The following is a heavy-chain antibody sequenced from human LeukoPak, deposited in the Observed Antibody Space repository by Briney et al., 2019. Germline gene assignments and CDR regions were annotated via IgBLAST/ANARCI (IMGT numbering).Heavy chain of an antibody. V-gene: IGHV4-4*07. CDR1: GGSIRNYY. Sequence: SETLSLTCTVSGGSIRNYYWTWIRQPAGKGLEWIGRICSSGSTIYNLSLKSRVTISVETSKNQVSLKLSSVTAADTAVYYCARVSFDGSYDYWGQGTLVTVSS. CDR2: ICSSGST. J-gene: IGHJ4*02. D-gene: IGHD1-26*01. CDR3: ARVSFDGSYDY.